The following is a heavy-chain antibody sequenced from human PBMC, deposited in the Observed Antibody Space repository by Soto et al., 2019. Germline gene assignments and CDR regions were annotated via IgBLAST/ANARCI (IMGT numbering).Heavy chain of an antibody. Sequence: PSETLSLTCAVSGGSISSGGYSWSWIRQPPGKGLEWIGYIYYSGSTNYNPSLKSRVTIPVDTSKNQFSLKLSSVTAADTAVYYCARGGYGILTGYHDYWGQGTLVTVSS. CDR2: IYYSGST. CDR1: GGSISSGGYS. CDR3: ARGGYGILTGYHDY. J-gene: IGHJ4*02. V-gene: IGHV4-61*08. D-gene: IGHD3-9*01.